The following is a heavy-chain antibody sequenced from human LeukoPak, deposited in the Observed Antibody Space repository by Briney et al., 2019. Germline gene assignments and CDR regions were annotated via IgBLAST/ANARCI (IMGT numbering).Heavy chain of an antibody. CDR2: ISYDGSNK. J-gene: IGHJ4*02. D-gene: IGHD3-22*01. CDR3: ARDQYYYYDSSGYYPSFDY. V-gene: IGHV3-30*04. CDR1: GITFSSYA. Sequence: PLRLSCAASGITFSSYAMHWVRQAPGKGLELVSVISYDGSNKYYADSVKGRFTISRDNSKNTLYLQMNSLRAEDTAVYYCARDQYYYYDSSGYYPSFDYWGQGTLVTVSS.